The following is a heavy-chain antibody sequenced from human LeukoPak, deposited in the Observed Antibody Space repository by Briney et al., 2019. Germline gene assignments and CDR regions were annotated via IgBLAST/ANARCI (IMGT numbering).Heavy chain of an antibody. V-gene: IGHV3-49*03. CDR3: TREYSNSGWPFFDY. CDR2: IRSKAYGGTT. D-gene: IGHD6-19*01. Sequence: GGSLRLSCTASGFTFGDYAMSWFRQAPGKGLEWVGFIRSKAYGGTTEYAASVKGRFTISRDDSKSIAYLQMNSLKTEDTAVYYCTREYSNSGWPFFDYWGQGTLVTVSS. CDR1: GFTFGDYA. J-gene: IGHJ4*02.